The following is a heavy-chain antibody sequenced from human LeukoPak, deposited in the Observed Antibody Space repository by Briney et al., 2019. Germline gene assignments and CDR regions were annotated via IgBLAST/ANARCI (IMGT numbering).Heavy chain of an antibody. CDR3: ARNHGSGWYYCDY. CDR1: GFTFSNYS. CDR2: ISSSSSYI. J-gene: IGHJ4*02. V-gene: IGHV3-21*01. Sequence: GGSLRLSCAPSGFTFSNYSMNWVRQAPGKGLEWVSSISSSSSYIYYADSVKGRFTISRDNAKNSLYLQMNSLRAEDTAVYYCARNHGSGWYYCDYWGQRTLVTVSS. D-gene: IGHD6-19*01.